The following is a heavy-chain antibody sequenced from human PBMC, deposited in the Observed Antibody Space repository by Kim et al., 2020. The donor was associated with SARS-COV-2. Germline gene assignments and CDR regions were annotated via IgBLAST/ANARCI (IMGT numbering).Heavy chain of an antibody. Sequence: GGSLRLSCAASGFTFSSYWMSWVRQAPGKGLEWVANIKQDGSERYYVDSVKGRFTISRDNAKNSLYLQMNSLRAEDTAVYYCASWWAWELLDQGLDYWGQGTLVTVSS. CDR2: IKQDGSER. V-gene: IGHV3-7*01. J-gene: IGHJ4*02. CDR3: ASWWAWELLDQGLDY. D-gene: IGHD1-26*01. CDR1: GFTFSSYW.